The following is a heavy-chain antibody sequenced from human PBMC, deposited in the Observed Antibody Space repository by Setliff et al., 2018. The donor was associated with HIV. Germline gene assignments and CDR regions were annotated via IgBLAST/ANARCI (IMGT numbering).Heavy chain of an antibody. J-gene: IGHJ4*02. CDR2: VFYTGFA. CDR3: ARQMPIPGIAITPVDY. CDR1: GGSISNYY. D-gene: IGHD5-12*01. V-gene: IGHV4-59*08. Sequence: ETLSLTCTVSGGSISNYYWSWIRQPPGKGLEWIGYVFYTGFAAYNSSLKSRLTISVDTSKSQFSLTLTSVTAADTAVYYCARQMPIPGIAITPVDYWGQGALVTVSS.